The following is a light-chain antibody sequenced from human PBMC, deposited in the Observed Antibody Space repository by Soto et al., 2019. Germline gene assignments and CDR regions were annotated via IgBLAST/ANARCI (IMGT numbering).Light chain of an antibody. CDR1: HDVTHY. J-gene: IGKJ1*01. Sequence: DIQMTQSPSSLSASIGDRVTITCRASHDVTHYVNWFQQKPGKAPKLLIYDASSLEKGVPPRFSGRGSGTVFTFTITSLQPEDIATYYCQHYERLPWTLGQGTKVDIK. CDR3: QHYERLPWT. V-gene: IGKV1-33*01. CDR2: DAS.